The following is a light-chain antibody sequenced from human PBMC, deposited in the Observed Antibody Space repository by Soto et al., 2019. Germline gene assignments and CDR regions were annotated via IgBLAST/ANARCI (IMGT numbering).Light chain of an antibody. CDR3: MQALQTPPT. CDR1: QSLQHSNGNNY. Sequence: DVVMTQSPLSQAVTPGEPASISCRSSQSLQHSNGNNYLDWYVQKPGQPPQLLIYVASNRASGVPDRFSGSGSGTDFTPKISKVEAEDVGIYYCMQALQTPPTFGQGTKVDIK. CDR2: VAS. V-gene: IGKV2-28*01. J-gene: IGKJ1*01.